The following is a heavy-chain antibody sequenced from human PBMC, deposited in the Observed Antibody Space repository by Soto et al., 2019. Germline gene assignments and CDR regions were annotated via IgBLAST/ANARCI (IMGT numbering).Heavy chain of an antibody. Sequence: QVQLVQSGAELKKTGSSVKGSCRASGDTFSSYAVNWVRQAPGRGLEWMGRIITVLGTTDYAQNFKGRVTITAEKSTKTVYMGLSSLRSEDTAVYYCARRRYCGYDCYHKHYNGMDVWGPGTTVTVAS. D-gene: IGHD2-21*01. CDR2: IITVLGTT. V-gene: IGHV1-69*08. CDR3: ARRRYCGYDCYHKHYNGMDV. CDR1: GDTFSSYA. J-gene: IGHJ6*02.